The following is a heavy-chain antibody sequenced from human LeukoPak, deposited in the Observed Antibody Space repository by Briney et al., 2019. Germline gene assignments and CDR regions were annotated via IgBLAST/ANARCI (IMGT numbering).Heavy chain of an antibody. CDR2: IYYSGST. CDR3: ARGTYYDSSAYSGVRLFDY. V-gene: IGHV4-39*02. CDR1: GGSISSNSYY. D-gene: IGHD3-22*01. Sequence: ASETLSLTCTVSGGSISSNSYYWGWIRQSPGKGLEWIGSIYYSGSTYYKPSLKSRLTISVDTSKNHFSLKLSSVTAADTAVYYCARGTYYDSSAYSGVRLFDYWGQGTLVTVSS. J-gene: IGHJ4*02.